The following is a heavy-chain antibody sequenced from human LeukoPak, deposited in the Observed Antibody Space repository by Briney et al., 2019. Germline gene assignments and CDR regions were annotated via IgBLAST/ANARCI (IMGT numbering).Heavy chain of an antibody. CDR2: INPSGGST. V-gene: IGHV1-46*01. J-gene: IGHJ4*02. CDR3: AILSGYSSLGIPSPFDY. D-gene: IGHD6-19*01. CDR1: GYTFTSYY. Sequence: GASVNVSCKASGYTFTSYYRHWVRLAPGQGLEGLGIINPSGGSTSYAQKFQGRVTMTRDTSTSTVYMELSSLRSEDTAVYYCAILSGYSSLGIPSPFDYWGQGTLVTVPS.